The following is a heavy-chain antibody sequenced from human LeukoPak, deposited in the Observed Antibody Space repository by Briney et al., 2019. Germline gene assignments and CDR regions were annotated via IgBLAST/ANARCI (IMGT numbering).Heavy chain of an antibody. CDR3: ARDRGDGYQIFDY. CDR1: GFTFDDYG. CDR2: INWNGGST. V-gene: IGHV3-20*04. J-gene: IGHJ4*02. D-gene: IGHD5-24*01. Sequence: GGSLRLSCAASGFTFDDYGMSWVRQAPGKGLEWVSSINWNGGSTGYAGSVKGRFTISRDNAKNSLYLQMNSLRAEDTAVYYCARDRGDGYQIFDYWGQGTLVTVSS.